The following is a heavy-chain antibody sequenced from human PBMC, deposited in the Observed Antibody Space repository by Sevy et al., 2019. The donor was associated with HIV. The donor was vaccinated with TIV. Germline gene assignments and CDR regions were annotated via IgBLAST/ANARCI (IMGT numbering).Heavy chain of an antibody. CDR3: AGDRFVLMVYGANYYGMDV. CDR2: ISYDGSNK. J-gene: IGHJ6*02. Sequence: GGSLRLSCAASGFTFSSYAMHWVRQAPGKGLEWVAVISYDGSNKYYADSVKGRFTISRDNSKNTLYLQMNSLRAEDRVVYYCAGDRFVLMVYGANYYGMDVWGQGTTVTVSS. CDR1: GFTFSSYA. V-gene: IGHV3-30-3*01. D-gene: IGHD2-8*01.